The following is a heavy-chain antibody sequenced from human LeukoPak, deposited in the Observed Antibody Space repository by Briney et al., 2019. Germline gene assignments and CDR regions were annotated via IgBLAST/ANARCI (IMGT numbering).Heavy chain of an antibody. Sequence: GRSLRLSCAASGFTFSSYGIHWVRQTPGKGLEWAALISYDGNSKYYADSVKGRVTISRDNSKNTVYLQMDSLRPEDTAVYYCARVIVSKKDYSGMDVWGEGTRVTVSS. CDR3: ARVIVSKKDYSGMDV. CDR2: ISYDGNSK. CDR1: GFTFSSYG. V-gene: IGHV3-30*03. D-gene: IGHD3-16*02. J-gene: IGHJ6*04.